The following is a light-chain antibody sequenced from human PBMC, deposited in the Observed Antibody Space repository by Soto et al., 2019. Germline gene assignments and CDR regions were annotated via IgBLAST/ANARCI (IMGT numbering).Light chain of an antibody. CDR3: QQDDSYSLN. CDR1: PSINNL. J-gene: IGKJ4*01. CDR2: DVS. V-gene: IGKV1-5*01. Sequence: DVQMTQSPSTLSASVGDRVTITCRASPSINNLLAWYQQKPGKAPKFLIYDVSTLESGVPSRFSGSGSGTEFTLTISSLQPEECSTSYCQQDDSYSLNFGGGTKGDIK.